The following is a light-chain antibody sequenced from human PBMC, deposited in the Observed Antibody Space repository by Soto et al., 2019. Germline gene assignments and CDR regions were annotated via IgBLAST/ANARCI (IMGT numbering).Light chain of an antibody. CDR1: QSVSSN. Sequence: EIVMTQSPATLSVSPGERATLSCRASQSVSSNIAWYQQKPGQAPLLLIYGASTRATGIPARFSGSGSGTDFTLTISSLQSEDFAVYYCQQYNNWPPGTFGQGTKV. CDR3: QQYNNWPPGT. CDR2: GAS. J-gene: IGKJ1*01. V-gene: IGKV3-15*01.